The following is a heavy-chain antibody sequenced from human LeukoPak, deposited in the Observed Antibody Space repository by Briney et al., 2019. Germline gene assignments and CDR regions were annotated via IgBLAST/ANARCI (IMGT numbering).Heavy chain of an antibody. CDR1: GGSISSYY. Sequence: SETLSLTCTVSGGSISSYYWSWIRQPPGKGLEWIGYIYYSGSTNYNPSLKSRVTISVDTSKNQFSLKLSSVTAADTAVYYCARDPTGGDASDIWGQGTMVTVSS. J-gene: IGHJ3*02. V-gene: IGHV4-59*01. D-gene: IGHD4-11*01. CDR2: IYYSGST. CDR3: ARDPTGGDASDI.